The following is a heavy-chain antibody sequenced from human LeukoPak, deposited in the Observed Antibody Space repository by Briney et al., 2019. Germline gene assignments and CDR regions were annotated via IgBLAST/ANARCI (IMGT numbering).Heavy chain of an antibody. CDR1: GGSISSYF. V-gene: IGHV4-59*08. CDR2: IYYSGYT. Sequence: PSETLSLTCTVSGGSISSYFWSWIRQPPGKGLEWIGYIYYSGYTNYNPSLKSRVTISVDTSKNQFSLKLSSVTAADTAVYYCARFEGRYGMDVWGPGTTVTVSS. D-gene: IGHD3-10*01. J-gene: IGHJ6*02. CDR3: ARFEGRYGMDV.